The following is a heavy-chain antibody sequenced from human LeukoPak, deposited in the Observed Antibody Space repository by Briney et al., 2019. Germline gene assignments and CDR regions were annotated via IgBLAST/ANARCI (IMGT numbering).Heavy chain of an antibody. V-gene: IGHV4-39*01. CDR2: IYYGGGT. CDR1: GGSISSSSYY. CDR3: ARHSICFDP. Sequence: SETLSLTCTVSGGSISSSSYYWGWIRQPPGKGLEWIGSIYYGGGTYYNPSLKSRVTISVDTSKNQFSLKLTSVTAADTAVYYCARHSICFDPWGQGTLVTVSS. J-gene: IGHJ5*02.